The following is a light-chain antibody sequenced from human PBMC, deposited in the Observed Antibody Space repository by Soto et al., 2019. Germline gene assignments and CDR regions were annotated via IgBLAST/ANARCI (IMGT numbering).Light chain of an antibody. CDR1: QSVSKY. J-gene: IGKJ3*01. Sequence: DIQMTQSPSSLSASVGDRVTITCRASQSVSKYLNWYQQKPGKAPKLLISVASSLQSGVPSRFSGSGYGTDFTLAISSLQPEDFATYYCQQTYTTPITFGPGTKVDVK. CDR3: QQTYTTPIT. V-gene: IGKV1-39*01. CDR2: VAS.